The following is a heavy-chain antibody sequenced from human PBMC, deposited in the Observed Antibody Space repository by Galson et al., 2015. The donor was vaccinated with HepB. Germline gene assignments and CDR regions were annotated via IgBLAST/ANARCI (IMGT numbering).Heavy chain of an antibody. J-gene: IGHJ6*03. CDR1: GYTFTSYY. Sequence: SVKVSCKASGYTFTSYYMHWVRQAPGQGLEWMGIINPSGGSTSYAQKFQGRVTMTRDTSTSTVYMELSSLRSEDTAVYYCAGEPRFVTGPASAYYYYYYYMDVWGKGTTVTVSS. D-gene: IGHD1-1*01. V-gene: IGHV1-46*01. CDR2: INPSGGST. CDR3: AGEPRFVTGPASAYYYYYYYMDV.